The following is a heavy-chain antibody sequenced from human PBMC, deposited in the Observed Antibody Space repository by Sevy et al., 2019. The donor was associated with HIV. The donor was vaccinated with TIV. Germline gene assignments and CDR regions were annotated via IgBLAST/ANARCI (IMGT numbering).Heavy chain of an antibody. CDR1: GFTFSTYG. V-gene: IGHV3-33*01. J-gene: IGHJ4*02. D-gene: IGHD6-13*01. CDR2: IWYDGSNQ. CDR3: AREDHNSNWYYFDY. Sequence: GGSLRLSCAASGFTFSTYGMRWVRQAPGKGLEWVAVIWYDGSNQYYADSVKGRFTISRDNSKNTLYLQMNSLRAGDTAVYFCAREDHNSNWYYFDYWGQGTLVTVSS.